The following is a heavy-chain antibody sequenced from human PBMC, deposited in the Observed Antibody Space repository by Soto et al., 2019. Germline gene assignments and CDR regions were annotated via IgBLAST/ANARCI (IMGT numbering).Heavy chain of an antibody. V-gene: IGHV3-33*01. Sequence: QVHLVESGGGVVQPGRSLRLSCAASGFTFSTYGMHWVRQAPGKGLEWVALIWSDGSNKYYADSVKGRFTISRDNSKKTLYLQMNSLRAEDTAVYCCVRVFDTYCFDLWGQGNMVTVSS. CDR2: IWSDGSNK. J-gene: IGHJ4*02. CDR1: GFTFSTYG. CDR3: VRVFDTYCFDL. D-gene: IGHD3-9*01.